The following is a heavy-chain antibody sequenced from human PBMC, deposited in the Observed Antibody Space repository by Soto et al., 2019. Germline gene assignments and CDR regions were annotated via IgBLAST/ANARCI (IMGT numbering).Heavy chain of an antibody. CDR3: VREQGWELRYNWFDP. J-gene: IGHJ5*02. V-gene: IGHV3-7*03. CDR1: GFIFSSYW. CDR2: IKKDGSET. Sequence: GGSLRLSCAASGFIFSSYWMSWVRQAPGKGLEWVANIKKDGSETYYGDSVKGRCTISRDNAKKSLFLQLKSPRADDTAVYYCVREQGWELRYNWFDPWGQGTQATVSS. D-gene: IGHD1-26*01.